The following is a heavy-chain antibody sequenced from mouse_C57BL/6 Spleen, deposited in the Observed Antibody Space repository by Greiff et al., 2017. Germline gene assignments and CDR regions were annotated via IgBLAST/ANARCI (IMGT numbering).Heavy chain of an antibody. V-gene: IGHV1-85*01. D-gene: IGHD2-4*01. CDR3: ARSGTDYDYDPSGFAD. CDR1: SYTFTSYD. CDR2: IYPRDGST. Sequence: VQLKESGPELVMPGASVQLSCKASSYTFTSYDINWVKQRTGRGLERIGWIYPRDGSTKYNEKFKVKGTLTVSSSSSPASLELPSLTSEASAIYFCARSGTDYDYDPSGFADWGQGALVTVTA. J-gene: IGHJ3*01.